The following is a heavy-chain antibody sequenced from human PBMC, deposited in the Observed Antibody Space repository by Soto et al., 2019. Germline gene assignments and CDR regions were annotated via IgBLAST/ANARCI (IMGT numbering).Heavy chain of an antibody. CDR1: GYIFTSYG. V-gene: IGHV1-18*01. CDR2: ISAYKGDT. Sequence: ASVKVSCKASGYIFTSYGITWVRQAPGQGLEWMGWISAYKGDTKYAQTVQDRVTMTTDTSTSTAYMELRSLRSDDTAVYYCARDWYPGIAAAWSPGPYWGQGTLVTVSS. CDR3: ARDWYPGIAAAWSPGPY. J-gene: IGHJ4*02. D-gene: IGHD6-13*01.